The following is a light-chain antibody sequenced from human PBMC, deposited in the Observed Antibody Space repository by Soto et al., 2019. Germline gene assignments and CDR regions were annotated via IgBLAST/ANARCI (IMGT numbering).Light chain of an antibody. CDR2: GAS. CDR3: QQYNNWPPWT. J-gene: IGKJ1*01. CDR1: QSVSSD. Sequence: EIVMTQSPATLSVSPGERATLSCRASQSVSSDLAWYQQKPGQAPRLLMYGASTRATGVPARFSGSGSGTEVPPTLRRLQVEGFAVYYFQQYNNWPPWTFGQGTKVEIK. V-gene: IGKV3-15*01.